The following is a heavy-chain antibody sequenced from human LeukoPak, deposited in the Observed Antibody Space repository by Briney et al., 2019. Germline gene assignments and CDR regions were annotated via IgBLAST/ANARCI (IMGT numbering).Heavy chain of an antibody. CDR1: GFTFSSYA. V-gene: IGHV3-23*01. J-gene: IGHJ4*02. D-gene: IGHD3-3*01. CDR3: AKDGSEIFGVVIIPYYFDY. Sequence: PGGSLRLSCAASGFTFSSYAMSWVRQAPGKGLEWVSAISGSGGSTYYADSVKGRFTISRDNSKNTLYLQMNSLRAEDTAVYYCAKDGSEIFGVVIIPYYFDYWGQGTLVTVSS. CDR2: ISGSGGST.